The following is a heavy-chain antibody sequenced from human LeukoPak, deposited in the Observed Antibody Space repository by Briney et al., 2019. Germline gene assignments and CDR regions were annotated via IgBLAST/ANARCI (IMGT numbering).Heavy chain of an antibody. CDR2: IIGSGGST. Sequence: PGGSLRLSCAASGFTFSSYAMSWVRQAPGKRLEWVSVIIGSGGSTYYADSVKGRFTISRDNSKNTLYLQMNSLRADDTAVYYCAKELNTVIRVIDYWGQGTLVTVSS. D-gene: IGHD3-10*01. V-gene: IGHV3-23*01. CDR1: GFTFSSYA. J-gene: IGHJ4*02. CDR3: AKELNTVIRVIDY.